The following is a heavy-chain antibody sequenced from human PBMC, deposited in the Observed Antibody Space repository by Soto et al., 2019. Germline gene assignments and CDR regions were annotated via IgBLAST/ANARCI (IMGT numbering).Heavy chain of an antibody. CDR1: GFTFSSYS. D-gene: IGHD6-13*01. J-gene: IGHJ5*02. CDR3: ARDLPPYYSSSWSAFNWFDP. CDR2: ISSSSSTI. V-gene: IGHV3-48*02. Sequence: GGSLRLSCAASGFTFSSYSMNWVRQAPGKGLEWVSYISSSSSTIYYADSVKGRFTISRDNAKNSRYLQMNSLRDEDTAVYYCARDLPPYYSSSWSAFNWFDPWGQGTLVTVSS.